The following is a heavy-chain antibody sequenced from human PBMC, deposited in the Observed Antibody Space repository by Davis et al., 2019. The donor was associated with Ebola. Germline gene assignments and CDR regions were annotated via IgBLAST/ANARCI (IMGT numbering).Heavy chain of an antibody. CDR2: FYYSGTT. V-gene: IGHV4-59*08. D-gene: IGHD2-15*01. J-gene: IGHJ6*03. Sequence: PGGSLRLSCTVSGGSISSHYWSWIRQPPGKGLEWIAYFYYSGTTNYNPSLKSRVTTSVDTSKNQWSLRLSSVTAADTAVYYCARHGGIISGKLYGPYYYYMDVWGKGTTVTVSS. CDR1: GGSISSHY. CDR3: ARHGGIISGKLYGPYYYYMDV.